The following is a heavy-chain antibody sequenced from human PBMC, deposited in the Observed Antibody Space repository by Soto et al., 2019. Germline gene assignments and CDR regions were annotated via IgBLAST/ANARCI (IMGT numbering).Heavy chain of an antibody. CDR1: GGTFSSYA. CDR2: IIPIFGIA. J-gene: IGHJ5*02. Sequence: QVQLVQSGAEVKKPGSSVKVSCKESGGTFSSYAIAWVRQAPGQGLEWMGGIIPIFGIAHYAQKFQGRVAITSGESTNTAYMELSSLRSDDTAMYYCAKAAQTRYNWNDLGNGFDPWGQGTRVTVSS. CDR3: AKAAQTRYNWNDLGNGFDP. D-gene: IGHD1-1*01. V-gene: IGHV1-69*01.